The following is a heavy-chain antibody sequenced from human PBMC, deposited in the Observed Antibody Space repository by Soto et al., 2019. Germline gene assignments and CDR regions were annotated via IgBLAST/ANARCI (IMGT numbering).Heavy chain of an antibody. CDR1: GFTFSSYA. V-gene: IGHV3-30-3*01. CDR3: ASSTDTAMVTFGYYYGMDV. D-gene: IGHD5-18*01. CDR2: ISYDGSNK. Sequence: GGSLRLSCAASGFTFSSYAMHWVRQAPGKGLEWVAVISYDGSNKYYADSVKGRFPISRDNSKNTLYLQMNSLRAEDTAVYYCASSTDTAMVTFGYYYGMDVWGQGTTVTVSS. J-gene: IGHJ6*02.